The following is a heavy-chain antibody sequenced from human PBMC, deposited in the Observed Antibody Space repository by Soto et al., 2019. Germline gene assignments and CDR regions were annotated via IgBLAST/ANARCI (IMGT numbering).Heavy chain of an antibody. V-gene: IGHV1-69*19. CDR3: ARGVVEVRAVGYYYYAMDA. Sequence: QVQMVQSGAAVNKPGTSVKVSCKAAAGTFSSYSITWVRQAPGQGLEWMGGIIPMFGTANYAQKFQGRVTITADQSTRTAYMELTSLRSEDTAVYYCARGVVEVRAVGYYYYAMDAWGKGNKVTVAS. CDR2: IIPMFGTA. J-gene: IGHJ6*04. CDR1: AGTFSSYS. D-gene: IGHD2-21*01.